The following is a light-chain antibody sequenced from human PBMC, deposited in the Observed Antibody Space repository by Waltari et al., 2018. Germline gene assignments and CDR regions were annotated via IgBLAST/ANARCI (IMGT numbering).Light chain of an antibody. CDR3: QQYDGSTVT. V-gene: IGKV3-20*01. J-gene: IGKJ4*01. Sequence: EIVLTQAPGTLSLSPGECAALSYRASQTISSISVTWYQQKPGQAPSILIYGTSSRATGIPDMFSGSGSGTDFTLTIRRLDPEDFTVYYCQQYDGSTVTFGGGTKVEVK. CDR2: GTS. CDR1: QTISSIS.